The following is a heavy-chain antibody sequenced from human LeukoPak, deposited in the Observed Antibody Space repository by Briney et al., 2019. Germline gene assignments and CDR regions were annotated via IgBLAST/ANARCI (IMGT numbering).Heavy chain of an antibody. CDR3: ATDMFYYYDSSGYLGSNWFDP. V-gene: IGHV1-2*02. D-gene: IGHD3-22*01. Sequence: ASVKVSCKASGYTFTGYYMHWVGQAPGQGLEWMGWINPNSGGTNYAQKFQGRVTMTRDTSISTAYMELSRLRSDDTAVYYCATDMFYYYDSSGYLGSNWFDPWGQGTLVTVSS. J-gene: IGHJ5*02. CDR2: INPNSGGT. CDR1: GYTFTGYY.